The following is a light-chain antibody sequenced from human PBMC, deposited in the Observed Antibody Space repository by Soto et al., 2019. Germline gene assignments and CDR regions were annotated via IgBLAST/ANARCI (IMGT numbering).Light chain of an antibody. V-gene: IGLV2-14*01. J-gene: IGLJ2*01. CDR3: SSYTSSSTLV. Sequence: QSALTQPASLSGSPGQSITISCTGTSSDVGGYNYVSWYQQHPGKAPKLMIYEVSNRPSGVSNRFSGSKSGNTASLTISGLQDEDEADYYCSSYTSSSTLVFGGGTQLTVL. CDR2: EVS. CDR1: SSDVGGYNY.